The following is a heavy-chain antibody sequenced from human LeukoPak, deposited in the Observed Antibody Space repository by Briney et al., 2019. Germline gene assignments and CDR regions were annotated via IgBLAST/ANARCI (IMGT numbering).Heavy chain of an antibody. Sequence: SETLSLTXTVSGGSISSYYWSWIRQPPGKGLEWIGYIYYSGSTNYNPSLKSRVTISVDTSKNQFSLKLSSVTAADTAVYYCAREYCSSTSCYFSYVDYWGQGTLVTVSS. V-gene: IGHV4-59*12. CDR2: IYYSGST. D-gene: IGHD2-2*01. CDR3: AREYCSSTSCYFSYVDY. J-gene: IGHJ4*02. CDR1: GGSISSYY.